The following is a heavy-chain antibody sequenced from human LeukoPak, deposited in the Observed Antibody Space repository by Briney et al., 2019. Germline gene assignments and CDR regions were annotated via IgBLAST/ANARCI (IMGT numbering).Heavy chain of an antibody. D-gene: IGHD3-10*01. CDR3: ARLVRGHFDY. V-gene: IGHV4-39*07. Sequence: PSDTLSLTCTVSGGSISSSSYYWGWIRQPPGKGLGWIGSVYYSGRTYYNPSLKSRVTISVDTSNHQFSLLLSSVTAADTAVYYRARLVRGHFDYWGQGTLVTVSS. CDR1: GGSISSSSYY. J-gene: IGHJ4*02. CDR2: VYYSGRT.